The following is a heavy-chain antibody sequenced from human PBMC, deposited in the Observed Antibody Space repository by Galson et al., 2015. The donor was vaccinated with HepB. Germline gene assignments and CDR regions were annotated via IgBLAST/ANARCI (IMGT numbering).Heavy chain of an antibody. J-gene: IGHJ6*02. V-gene: IGHV3-30*18. D-gene: IGHD6-19*01. Sequence: SLRLSCAASGFTFSSYGMHWVRQAPGKGLEWVAVISYDGSNKYYADSVKVRFTISRDNSKNTLYLQMNSLRAEDTAVYYCAKDKQWLSYYYYGIDVWGQGTTVTVSS. CDR2: ISYDGSNK. CDR1: GFTFSSYG. CDR3: AKDKQWLSYYYYGIDV.